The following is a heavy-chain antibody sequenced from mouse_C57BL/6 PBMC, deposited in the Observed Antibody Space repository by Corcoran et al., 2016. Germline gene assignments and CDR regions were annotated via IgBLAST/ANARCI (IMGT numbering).Heavy chain of an antibody. Sequence: QIQLVQSGPELKKPGETVKLSCKASGYTFTTYGMSWVKQAPGKGLKWMGWINTYSGVPTYADDFKGRFAFSLETSASTAYLQINNLKNEDTATYFCARKLAGGAYFDYWGQGTTLTVSS. CDR1: GYTFTTYG. CDR2: INTYSGVP. CDR3: ARKLAGGAYFDY. V-gene: IGHV9-3*01. J-gene: IGHJ2*01.